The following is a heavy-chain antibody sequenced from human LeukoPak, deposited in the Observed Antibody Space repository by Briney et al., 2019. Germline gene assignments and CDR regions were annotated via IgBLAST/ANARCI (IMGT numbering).Heavy chain of an antibody. CDR1: GGSISPFY. Sequence: SETLSLTCTVSGGSISPFYWNWIRQPPGKGLEWIGEINHSGSTNYNPSLKSRVTISVDRSKNQFSLKLSSVTAADTAVYYCALNGSGEDAFDIWGQGTMVTVSS. D-gene: IGHD3-10*01. J-gene: IGHJ3*02. V-gene: IGHV4-34*01. CDR3: ALNGSGEDAFDI. CDR2: INHSGST.